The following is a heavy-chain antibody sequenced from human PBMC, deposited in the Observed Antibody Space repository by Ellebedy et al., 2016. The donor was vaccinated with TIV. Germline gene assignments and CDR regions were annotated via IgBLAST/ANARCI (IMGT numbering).Heavy chain of an antibody. CDR1: GGSFSGYY. V-gene: IGHV4-34*01. J-gene: IGHJ4*02. CDR3: AEGRSGWYYFDY. CDR2: VNQSGMT. Sequence: SETLSLTCAVYGGSFSGYYWSWVRQPPGKGLEWIGEVNQSGMTNYHPSLKSRVTISVDTSKNQFSLRLSSVTAADTAVYYCAEGRSGWYYFDYWGQGTLVTVSS. D-gene: IGHD6-19*01.